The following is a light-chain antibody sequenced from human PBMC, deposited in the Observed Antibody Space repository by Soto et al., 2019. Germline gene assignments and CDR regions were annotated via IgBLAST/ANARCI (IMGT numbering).Light chain of an antibody. J-gene: IGKJ3*01. Sequence: VLTQSPGTLSLSPGERATLSCRASQSVSSSYLAWYQQKPGHTPRLLIYSASIGATGTPARFSGSGSGSDFTLTISSLQSEDFAVYYCQQYNKWPLTFGPGTKVDIK. V-gene: IGKV3-15*01. CDR3: QQYNKWPLT. CDR1: QSVSSSY. CDR2: SAS.